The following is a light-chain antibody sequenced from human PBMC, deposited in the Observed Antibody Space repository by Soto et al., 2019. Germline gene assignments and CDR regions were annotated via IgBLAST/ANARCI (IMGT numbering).Light chain of an antibody. J-gene: IGKJ1*01. V-gene: IGKV3-11*01. Sequence: EIVLTQSPATLSLSPGERATLSCRASQSVSSYFAWYQQKPGQAPRLLIYDASNRATGIPARFSGSGSGTEFTLTISSLEPEDYAFYYCQQRGNWPLTFGQGTKVEIK. CDR3: QQRGNWPLT. CDR1: QSVSSY. CDR2: DAS.